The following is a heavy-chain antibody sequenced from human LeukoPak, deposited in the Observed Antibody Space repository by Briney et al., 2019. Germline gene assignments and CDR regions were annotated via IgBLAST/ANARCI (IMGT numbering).Heavy chain of an antibody. CDR2: ISYDGSNK. V-gene: IGHV3-30*18. Sequence: GRSLRLSCAASGFTFSSYGMHWVRQAPGKGLEWVAVISYDGSNKYYADSVKGRFTISRDNSKNTLYLQMNSLRAEDTAVYYCAKVSDYYDSSGYPGGIDYWGQGTLVTVSS. CDR3: AKVSDYYDSSGYPGGIDY. J-gene: IGHJ4*02. CDR1: GFTFSSYG. D-gene: IGHD3-22*01.